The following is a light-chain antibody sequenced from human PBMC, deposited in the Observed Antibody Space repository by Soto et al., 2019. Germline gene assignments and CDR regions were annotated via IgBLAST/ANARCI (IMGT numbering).Light chain of an antibody. CDR3: QSYDNSLSGPVV. CDR2: EVS. J-gene: IGLJ3*02. CDR1: SSDIGNYNY. Sequence: QSALTQPASVSGSPGQSITVSCTGTSSDIGNYNYVSWYQRHPGKAPKLMIYEVSYRPSGVSNRFSGSKSGNTASLTITGLQAEDEADYYCQSYDNSLSGPVVFGGGTKLTVL. V-gene: IGLV2-14*01.